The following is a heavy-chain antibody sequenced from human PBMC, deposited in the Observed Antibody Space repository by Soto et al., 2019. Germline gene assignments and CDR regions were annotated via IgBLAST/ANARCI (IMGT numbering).Heavy chain of an antibody. CDR2: IVVGTGDT. V-gene: IGHV1-58*01. CDR3: AADRGYL. J-gene: IGHJ5*02. D-gene: IGHD3-10*01. CDR1: GFTFTSSS. Sequence: QMQLVQSGPEVKKPGTSVKVSCKASGFTFTSSSVQWVRQVRGQGLEWMGWIVVGTGDTKYAQKFQERDTFNRDISTSTAYMEVSSLRSEDTAMYYCAADRGYLWGQGTLVTVSS.